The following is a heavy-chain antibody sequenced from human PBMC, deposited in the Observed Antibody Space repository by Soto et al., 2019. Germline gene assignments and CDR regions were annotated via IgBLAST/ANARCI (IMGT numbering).Heavy chain of an antibody. CDR3: AKDAYYYDSSGPL. J-gene: IGHJ4*02. V-gene: IGHV3-23*01. CDR1: GFTFSSYA. D-gene: IGHD3-22*01. Sequence: GGSLRLSCAASGFTFSSYAMSWVRQAPGKGLEWVSAISGSGGSTNYADSVKGRFTISRDNSKNTLCLQMNSLRAEDTAVYYCAKDAYYYDSSGPLWGQGTLVTVSS. CDR2: ISGSGGST.